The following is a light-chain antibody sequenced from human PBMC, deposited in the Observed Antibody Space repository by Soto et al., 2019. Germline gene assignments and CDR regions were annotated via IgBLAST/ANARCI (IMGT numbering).Light chain of an antibody. Sequence: EIVLTQSPGTLSLSPGERATLSCRASQSVSSSYLAWYQQKPGQAPRLLIDGASSRATGIPDRFSSSGSGTDFTLTISRLEPEDFTVYYCQQYGSSLMITFGQGTRLEIK. CDR2: GAS. J-gene: IGKJ5*01. CDR1: QSVSSSY. V-gene: IGKV3-20*01. CDR3: QQYGSSLMIT.